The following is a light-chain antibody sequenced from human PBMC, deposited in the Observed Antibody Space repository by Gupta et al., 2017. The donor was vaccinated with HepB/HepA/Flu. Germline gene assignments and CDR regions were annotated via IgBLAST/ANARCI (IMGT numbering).Light chain of an antibody. CDR3: CSYTLAHTFI. Sequence: ALLQPRTVSGSAGQSFTLSCTGTSGAVAYDYVSWYQQHPGKPPYLIIYDVTERPSGVPDRFSGSKSGNTASLTISGLQAEDEADYHCCSYTLAHTFIFGGGTTVTVL. CDR2: DVT. J-gene: IGLJ2*01. CDR1: SGAVAYDY. V-gene: IGLV2-11*01.